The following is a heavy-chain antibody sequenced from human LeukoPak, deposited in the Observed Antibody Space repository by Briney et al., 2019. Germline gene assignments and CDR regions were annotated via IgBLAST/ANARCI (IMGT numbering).Heavy chain of an antibody. J-gene: IGHJ3*02. CDR2: ISGSSGNT. CDR1: GFTFKSYA. Sequence: GGSLRLSCAASGFTFKSYAMSWVRQAPGEGLEWVSSISGSSGNTNYADSVKGRFTISRDNSKNTLYLQMNSLRAEDTAVYYCAKSWRYYDRSRYYAFDIWGQGTMVTVSS. V-gene: IGHV3-23*01. D-gene: IGHD3-22*01. CDR3: AKSWRYYDRSRYYAFDI.